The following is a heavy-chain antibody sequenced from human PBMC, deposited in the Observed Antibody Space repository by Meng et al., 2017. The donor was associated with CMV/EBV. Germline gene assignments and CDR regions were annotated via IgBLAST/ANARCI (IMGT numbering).Heavy chain of an antibody. CDR1: DYTFTGYD. J-gene: IGHJ4*02. CDR2: INPNSCGT. CDR3: ARVQVRGEMATPAGY. Sequence: GLLVQSGADVKKPADSVKDPRKDTDYTFTGYDMHWVRQAPGQGLEWMGWINPNSCGTNYAQKFQGRVTMTRDTSISTAYMELSRLRSDDTAVYYCARVQVRGEMATPAGYWDQGTLVTVSS. D-gene: IGHD5-24*01. V-gene: IGHV1-2*02.